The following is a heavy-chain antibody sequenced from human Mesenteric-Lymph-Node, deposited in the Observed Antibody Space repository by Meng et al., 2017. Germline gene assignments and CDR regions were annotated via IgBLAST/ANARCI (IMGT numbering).Heavy chain of an antibody. J-gene: IGHJ4*02. Sequence: GGSLRLSCAASGFTFSDYYMSWIRQAPGKGLEWVSLITAGAGSTYYADSVRGRFTISRDDSKNTLYLQMNNVRAEDTAIYYCAKDHYDSGWPTFDSWGQGTLVTVSS. CDR3: AKDHYDSGWPTFDS. CDR2: ITAGAGST. V-gene: IGHV3-23*01. CDR1: GFTFSDYY. D-gene: IGHD6-19*01.